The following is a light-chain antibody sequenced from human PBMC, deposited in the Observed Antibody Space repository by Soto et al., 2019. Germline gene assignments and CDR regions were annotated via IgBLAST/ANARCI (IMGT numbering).Light chain of an antibody. CDR2: SNN. CDR3: AVWDDSLNGLWV. V-gene: IGLV1-44*01. J-gene: IGLJ3*02. CDR1: TSNIGSNS. Sequence: QSVLTQPPSASGTPGQKVTIVCSGRTSNIGSNSVNWYQQLPGTAPKLRIYSNNQRPSGVPDRFSGSKSGTSASLAISGLQSDDEADYYCAVWDDSLNGLWVFGGGTQLTVL.